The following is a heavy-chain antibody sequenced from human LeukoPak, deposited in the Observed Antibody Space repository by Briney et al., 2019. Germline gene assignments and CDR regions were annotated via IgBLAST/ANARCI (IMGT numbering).Heavy chain of an antibody. CDR2: IGGSGGST. V-gene: IGHV3-23*01. J-gene: IGHJ3*02. CDR1: GFTFSSYA. Sequence: GGSLRLSCAASGFTFSSYAMSWVRQAPGKGLEWVSAIGGSGGSTYYADSVKGRFTISRDNSKNTLYLQMNSLRAEDTAVYYCAKDPTSYYYDSSGYSIDAFDIWGQGTMVTVSS. D-gene: IGHD3-22*01. CDR3: AKDPTSYYYDSSGYSIDAFDI.